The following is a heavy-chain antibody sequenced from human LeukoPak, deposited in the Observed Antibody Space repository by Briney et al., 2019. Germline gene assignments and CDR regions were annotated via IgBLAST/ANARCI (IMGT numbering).Heavy chain of an antibody. Sequence: GGSLRLSCTASGFPVTRTYMSWVRQAPGKGLEWVSVIYSGGSTMYADVVKGRFTISRDNSKNTLYLQMNSLRAEDTAVYYCARAIMVRGVIKRFLSYFDYWGQGTLVTVSS. D-gene: IGHD3-10*01. CDR2: IYSGGST. J-gene: IGHJ4*02. CDR3: ARAIMVRGVIKRFLSYFDY. CDR1: GFPVTRTY. V-gene: IGHV3-66*01.